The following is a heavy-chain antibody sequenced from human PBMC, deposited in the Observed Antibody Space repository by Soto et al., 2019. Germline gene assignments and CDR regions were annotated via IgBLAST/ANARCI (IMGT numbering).Heavy chain of an antibody. J-gene: IGHJ4*02. Sequence: SVKVSCKASGGTFSSYAIRWVRQAPGQGLEWMGGIIPIFGTANYAQKFQGRVTITADESTSTAYMELSSLRSEDTAVYYCARVGGHYYDSSGYYRPLDYWGQGTLVTVSS. CDR3: ARVGGHYYDSSGYYRPLDY. CDR1: GGTFSSYA. D-gene: IGHD3-22*01. CDR2: IIPIFGTA. V-gene: IGHV1-69*13.